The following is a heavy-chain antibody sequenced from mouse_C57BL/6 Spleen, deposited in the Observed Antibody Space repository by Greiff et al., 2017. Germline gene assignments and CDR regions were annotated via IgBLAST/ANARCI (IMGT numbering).Heavy chain of an antibody. J-gene: IGHJ1*03. V-gene: IGHV1-53*01. Sequence: QVQLQQPGTELVKPGASVKLSCKASGYTFTSYWMHWVKQRPGQGLEWIGNINPSNGGTNYNEKFKSKATLTVDTSSSTAYMQLSSLTSEDSAVYYCARGDYDGYWYFDVWGTGTTVTVSS. CDR2: INPSNGGT. D-gene: IGHD2-4*01. CDR1: GYTFTSYW. CDR3: ARGDYDGYWYFDV.